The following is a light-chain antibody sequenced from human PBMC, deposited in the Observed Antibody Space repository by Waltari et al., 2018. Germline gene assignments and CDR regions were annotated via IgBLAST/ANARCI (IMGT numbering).Light chain of an antibody. Sequence: DIQMTQSPSTLSASLGDRVTITSRASQSISYYLAWYQHKPGKAPKLLISKASILESGVPSRFSGTGAGTEFTLTISSLQPDDLATYFCQQYSSYSTFGQGTKLEIK. CDR1: QSISYY. V-gene: IGKV1-5*03. J-gene: IGKJ2*01. CDR2: KAS. CDR3: QQYSSYST.